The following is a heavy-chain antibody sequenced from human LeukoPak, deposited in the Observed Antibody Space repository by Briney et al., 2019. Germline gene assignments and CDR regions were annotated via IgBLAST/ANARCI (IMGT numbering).Heavy chain of an antibody. J-gene: IGHJ4*02. CDR1: GYIFPIYW. CDR2: IYPSDSDT. CDR3: ARQDGSGEYYFDY. D-gene: IGHD3-10*01. Sequence: ESLKISCKGSGYIFPIYWIAWVRQMPGKGLGWMGIIYPSDSDTRYSLSFQGQVTISADKSSSTAYLQWSSLKASDTAMYYCARQDGSGEYYFDYWGQGTLVTVSS. V-gene: IGHV5-51*01.